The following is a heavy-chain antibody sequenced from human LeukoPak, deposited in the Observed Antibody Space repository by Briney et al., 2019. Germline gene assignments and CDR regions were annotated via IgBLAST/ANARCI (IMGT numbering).Heavy chain of an antibody. CDR3: AKVDGGLAEAGTPDH. Sequence: PGGSLRLSCVASGFTFSSHDMHWVRQAPGKGLEWVASISGSGDSTYYADSVRGRFTFSRDNSKNTLYLRMNSLRAEDTALYYCAKVDGGLAEAGTPDHWGQGALVTVSS. CDR2: ISGSGDST. J-gene: IGHJ4*02. V-gene: IGHV3-23*01. D-gene: IGHD6-19*01. CDR1: GFTFSSHD.